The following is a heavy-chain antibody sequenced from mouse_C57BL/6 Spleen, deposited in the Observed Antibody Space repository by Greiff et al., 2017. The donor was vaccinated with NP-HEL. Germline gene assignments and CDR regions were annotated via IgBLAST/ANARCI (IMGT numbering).Heavy chain of an antibody. CDR1: GFSLTSYA. CDR3: ARWDYYYGSSYDDYYAMDY. CDR2: IWTGGGT. D-gene: IGHD1-1*01. J-gene: IGHJ4*01. V-gene: IGHV2-9-1*01. Sequence: VKLMESGPGLVAPSQSLSITCTVSGFSLTSYAISWVRQPPGKGLEWLGVIWTGGGTNYNSALKSRLSISKDNSKSQVFLKMNSLQTDDTARYYCARWDYYYGSSYDDYYAMDYWGQGTSVTVSS.